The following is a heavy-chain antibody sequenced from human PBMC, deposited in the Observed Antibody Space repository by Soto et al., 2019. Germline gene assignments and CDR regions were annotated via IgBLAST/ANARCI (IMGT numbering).Heavy chain of an antibody. V-gene: IGHV3-30*18. Sequence: QVQLVESGGGVVQPGRSLRLSCAASGFTFSSYGMHWVRQAPGKGLEWVAVISYDGSNKYYADSVKGRFTISRDNSKNTLYLQMNSLRAEDTAVYYCAKDGGIADYYYYGMDVWGQGTTVTVSS. CDR2: ISYDGSNK. CDR3: AKDGGIADYYYYGMDV. J-gene: IGHJ6*02. D-gene: IGHD6-13*01. CDR1: GFTFSSYG.